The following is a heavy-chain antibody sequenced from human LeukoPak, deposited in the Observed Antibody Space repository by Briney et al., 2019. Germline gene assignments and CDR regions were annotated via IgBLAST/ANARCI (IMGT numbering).Heavy chain of an antibody. V-gene: IGHV1-69*05. Sequence: GASVKVSCKASGGTFSSYAISWVRQAPGQGLEWMGGIIPIFGTANYAQKFQGRVTITTDESTSTAYMELSSPRSEDTAVYYCAREYYDILTGFDYWGQGTLVTVSS. CDR3: AREYYDILTGFDY. CDR2: IIPIFGTA. D-gene: IGHD3-9*01. J-gene: IGHJ4*02. CDR1: GGTFSSYA.